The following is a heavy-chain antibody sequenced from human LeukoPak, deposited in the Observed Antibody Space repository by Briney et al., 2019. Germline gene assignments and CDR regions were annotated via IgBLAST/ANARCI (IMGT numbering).Heavy chain of an antibody. J-gene: IGHJ4*02. V-gene: IGHV4-34*01. CDR3: TRMTTGHDY. CDR2: INHSGYT. D-gene: IGHD4-17*01. CDR1: GVSFNDYY. Sequence: KPSETLSLTCAVSGVSFNDYYWSWVRQTPGKGLEWIGEINHSGYTNDSPSLKSRVTISIDTSRNQFSLNLRSVTAADTGFYYRTRMTTGHDYWGQGTLVTVSS.